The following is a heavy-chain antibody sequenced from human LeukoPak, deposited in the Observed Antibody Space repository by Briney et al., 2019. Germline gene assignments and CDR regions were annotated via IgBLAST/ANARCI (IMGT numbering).Heavy chain of an antibody. CDR3: ARVVDDFWSGYLNWFDP. V-gene: IGHV4-34*01. Sequence: SETLSLTCAVYGGSFSGYYWSWIRQPPGKGLEWIGEINHSGSTNYNPSLKSRVTISVDTSKNQFSLKLSSVTAADTAVYYCARVVDDFWSGYLNWFDPWGQGTLVTVSS. CDR2: INHSGST. CDR1: GGSFSGYY. D-gene: IGHD3-3*01. J-gene: IGHJ5*02.